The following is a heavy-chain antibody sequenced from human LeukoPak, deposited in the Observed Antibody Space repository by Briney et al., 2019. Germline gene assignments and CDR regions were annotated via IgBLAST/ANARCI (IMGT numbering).Heavy chain of an antibody. CDR3: ARENVDTAMVIDY. V-gene: IGHV1-46*01. D-gene: IGHD5-18*01. J-gene: IGHJ4*02. CDR2: INPSGGST. CDR1: GYTFTSSY. Sequence: GASVKVSCKASGYTFTSSYMHWVRQAPGQGLEWMGIINPSGGSTSYAQKFQGRVTMTRDTSTSTVYMKLSSLRSEDTAVYYCARENVDTAMVIDYWGQGTLVTVSS.